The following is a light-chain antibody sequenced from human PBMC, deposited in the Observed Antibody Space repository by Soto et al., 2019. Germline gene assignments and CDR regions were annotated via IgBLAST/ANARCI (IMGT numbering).Light chain of an antibody. CDR2: AXS. J-gene: IGKJ5*01. CDR3: QQGYTATVT. Sequence: DIHMTQSPSVLAASLGDRVTISXWASRSVGKHLNWYQQHPGXPPKXXXYAXSKLQSGVPSRFTGSGSGTDFTLTVNSRQAEYFATYYCQQGYTATVTFGQGTRLEIK. V-gene: IGKV1-39*01. CDR1: RSVGKH.